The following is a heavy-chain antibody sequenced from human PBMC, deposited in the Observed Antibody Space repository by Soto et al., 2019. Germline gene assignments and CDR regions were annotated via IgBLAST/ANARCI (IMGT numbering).Heavy chain of an antibody. CDR3: AKDRLGHRGFSGWFNWYFDL. CDR2: ISGSGGST. V-gene: IGHV3-23*01. J-gene: IGHJ2*01. Sequence: EVQLLESGGGLIQPGGSLRLSCAASGFTFSAYAMGWVRQAPGKGLEWVSTISGSGGSTYYADSVKGRFTISRDNSKNTLYLQMNSLRAEDTAVYYCAKDRLGHRGFSGWFNWYFDLWGRGTLVTVSS. CDR1: GFTFSAYA. D-gene: IGHD6-19*01.